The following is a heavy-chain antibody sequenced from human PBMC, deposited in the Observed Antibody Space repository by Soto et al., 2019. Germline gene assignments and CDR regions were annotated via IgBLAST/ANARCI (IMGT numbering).Heavy chain of an antibody. J-gene: IGHJ4*02. Sequence: PGGSLRLSCAASGFTFSSYAMSWVRQAPGKGLEWVSAISGSGGSTYYADSVKGRFTISRDNSKNTLYLQMNSLRAEDTAVYYCAKELRYFDWLHPSIDYWGQGTLVTVSS. CDR2: ISGSGGST. D-gene: IGHD3-9*01. CDR1: GFTFSSYA. V-gene: IGHV3-23*01. CDR3: AKELRYFDWLHPSIDY.